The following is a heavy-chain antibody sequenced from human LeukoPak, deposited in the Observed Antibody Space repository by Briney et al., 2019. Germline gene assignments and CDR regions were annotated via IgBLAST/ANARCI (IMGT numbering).Heavy chain of an antibody. CDR3: ARLIAGKLTTVTTTYYFDY. J-gene: IGHJ4*02. CDR1: GGSFSGYY. D-gene: IGHD4-17*01. V-gene: IGHV4-34*01. CDR2: INHSGST. Sequence: SETLSLTCAVYGGSFSGYYWSWIRQPPGKGLEWIGEINHSGSTNYNPSLKSRVTISVDTSKNQFSLKLSSVTAADTAVYYCARLIAGKLTTVTTTYYFDYWGQGTLVTVSS.